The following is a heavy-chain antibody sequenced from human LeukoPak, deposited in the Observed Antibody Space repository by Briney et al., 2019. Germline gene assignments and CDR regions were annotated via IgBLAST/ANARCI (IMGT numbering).Heavy chain of an antibody. J-gene: IGHJ6*02. CDR1: GFTVSSNY. CDR3: ARDGSYCSSTSCYADYYYYGMDV. Sequence: GGSLRLSCAASGFTVSSNYMSWVRQAPGKGLEWVSVIYSGGSTYYADSVKGRFTLSRDNSKNTLYLQMNSLIAEDTAVYYCARDGSYCSSTSCYADYYYYGMDVWGQGTTITV. CDR2: IYSGGST. D-gene: IGHD2-2*01. V-gene: IGHV3-53*01.